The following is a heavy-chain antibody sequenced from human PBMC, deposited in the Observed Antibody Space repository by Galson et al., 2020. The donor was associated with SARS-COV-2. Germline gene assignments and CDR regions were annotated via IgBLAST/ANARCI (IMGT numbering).Heavy chain of an antibody. CDR3: ARFGGSGFFDL. CDR1: GYNFANYW. D-gene: IGHD3-10*01. J-gene: IGHJ2*01. CDR2: IDPSDFYI. Sequence: HGESLKISCKASGYNFANYWISWVRQMPGKGLEWMARIDPSDFYINYSPSFQGHVTISCDKSISTTYLQWSSLKASDTAIYFCARFGGSGFFDLWGRGTLVTVSS. V-gene: IGHV5-10-1*01.